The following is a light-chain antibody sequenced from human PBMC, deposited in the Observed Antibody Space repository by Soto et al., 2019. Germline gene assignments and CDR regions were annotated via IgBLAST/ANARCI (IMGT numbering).Light chain of an antibody. V-gene: IGKV3-20*01. CDR2: GAT. J-gene: IGKJ1*01. Sequence: EIVLTQSPGTLSLSPGERATLSCRASQRIGSNYLAWNQQKPGQAPRLLIYGATNRAAGIPDRFSGSGSGTYFTLTITRLEPEDFAVFYCQQYGRSLPWTFGQGTKVDIK. CDR3: QQYGRSLPWT. CDR1: QRIGSNY.